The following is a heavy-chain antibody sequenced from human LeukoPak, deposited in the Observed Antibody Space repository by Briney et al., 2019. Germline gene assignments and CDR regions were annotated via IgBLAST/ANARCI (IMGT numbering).Heavy chain of an antibody. CDR3: ASSLDYGDYLGSFDY. CDR2: IYYSGST. CDR1: GGSISSGDYY. J-gene: IGHJ4*02. Sequence: SQTLSLTCTVSGGSISSGDYYWSWIRQPPGKGLEWIGYIYYSGSTYYNPSLKSRVTISVDTSKNQFSLKLSSVTAADTAVYYCASSLDYGDYLGSFDYWGQGTLVTVSS. D-gene: IGHD4-17*01. V-gene: IGHV4-30-4*01.